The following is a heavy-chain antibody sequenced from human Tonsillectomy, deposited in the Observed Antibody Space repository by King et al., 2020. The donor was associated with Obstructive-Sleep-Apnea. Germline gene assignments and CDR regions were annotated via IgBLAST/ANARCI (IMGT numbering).Heavy chain of an antibody. D-gene: IGHD5-12*01. CDR2: IRNKANSYTT. V-gene: IGHV3-72*01. Sequence: VQLVESGGGLVQPGGSLRLSCVASGFTFSDHYMDWVRQAPGKGLEWVGRIRNKANSYTTEYVASVKGRFTISRDDSKNSLYLQMNSLKTEDTAVYYCARVDVFLGGPDYPGGMDVWGQGTTVTVSS. J-gene: IGHJ6*02. CDR1: GFTFSDHY. CDR3: ARVDVFLGGPDYPGGMDV.